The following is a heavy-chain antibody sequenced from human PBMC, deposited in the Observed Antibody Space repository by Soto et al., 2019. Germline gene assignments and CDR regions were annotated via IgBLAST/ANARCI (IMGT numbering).Heavy chain of an antibody. V-gene: IGHV4-59*08. CDR2: IYYSGST. CDR3: ARCSSTSCYRLNWFDP. CDR1: GGSISSYY. D-gene: IGHD2-2*01. Sequence: QVQLQESGPGLVKPSETLSLTCTVSGGSISSYYWSWIRQPPGKGLEWIGYIYYSGSTNYNPSLKSRVTISVDPSKNQFSLKLSSVTAADTAVYYCARCSSTSCYRLNWFDPWGQGTLVTVSS. J-gene: IGHJ5*02.